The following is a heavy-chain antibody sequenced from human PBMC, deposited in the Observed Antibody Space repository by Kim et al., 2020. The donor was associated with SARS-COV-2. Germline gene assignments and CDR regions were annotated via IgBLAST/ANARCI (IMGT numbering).Heavy chain of an antibody. J-gene: IGHJ4*02. CDR1: GYSFTAYD. CDR2: VNPYSGST. D-gene: IGHD6-19*01. CDR3: ARVPSGLPRGWYADF. V-gene: IGHV1-8*01. Sequence: ASVKVSCKVSGYSFTAYDINWVRQATGQGLEWMGWVNPYSGSTGYARRFQGRLTVTSSTSMNTAYMELSSLSPDDTAVYYCARVPSGLPRGWYADFWGQGTLVTVSS.